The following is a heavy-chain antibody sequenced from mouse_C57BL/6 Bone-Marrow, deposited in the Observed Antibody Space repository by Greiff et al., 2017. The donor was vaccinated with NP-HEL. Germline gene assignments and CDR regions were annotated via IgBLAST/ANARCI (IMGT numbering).Heavy chain of an antibody. CDR2: ISNGGGST. D-gene: IGHD4-1*01. Sequence: DVHLVESGGGLVQPGGSLKLSCAASGFTFSDYYMYWVRQTPEKRLEWVAYISNGGGSTYYPDTVKGRFTISRDNAKNTLYLQMSRLKSEDTAMYYCARHRTGTSFDYWGQGTTLTVSS. CDR1: GFTFSDYY. V-gene: IGHV5-12*01. CDR3: ARHRTGTSFDY. J-gene: IGHJ2*01.